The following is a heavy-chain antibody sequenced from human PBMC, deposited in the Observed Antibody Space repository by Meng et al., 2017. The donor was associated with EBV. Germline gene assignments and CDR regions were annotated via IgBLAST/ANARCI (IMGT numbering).Heavy chain of an antibody. V-gene: IGHV1-69*01. CDR1: GGTFRSDA. CDR2: LIPMTGVA. CDR3: ASESGRGFTPDY. Sequence: QVQLVQSGAEVKKXXSSGMVSCKTSGGTFRSDAISWVRQAPGQGLVWMGGLIPMTGVAHYAQKFQDRVSIIADEFTSTHYLELSSLRSEDTAIYFCASESGRGFTPDYWGQGTLVTVSS. D-gene: IGHD3-10*01. J-gene: IGHJ4*02.